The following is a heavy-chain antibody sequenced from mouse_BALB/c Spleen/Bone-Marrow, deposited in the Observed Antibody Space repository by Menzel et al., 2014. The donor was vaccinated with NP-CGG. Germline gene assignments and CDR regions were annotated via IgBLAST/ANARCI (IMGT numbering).Heavy chain of an antibody. D-gene: IGHD3-2*01. CDR1: GYTFTSYD. V-gene: IGHV1S56*01. J-gene: IGHJ3*01. CDR2: IYPGDGST. Sequence: VQLQQSGPELVKPGALVKISCKASGYTFTSYDINWVKQRPGQGLEWIGWIYPGDGSTKYNEKFKGKATLTADKSSSTVYMQISSVTLENTAVSFCARAGDSSGYGFAYWGQGTLVTVS. CDR3: ARAGDSSGYGFAY.